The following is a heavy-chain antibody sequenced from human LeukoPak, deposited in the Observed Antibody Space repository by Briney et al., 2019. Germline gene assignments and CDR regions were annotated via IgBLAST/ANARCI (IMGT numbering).Heavy chain of an antibody. Sequence: ASVKVSCKASGYTFTGYYMHWVRQAPGQGLEWMGWINPNSGGTNYAQKFQGRVTMTRDTSISTAYMELSRLRSDDTAVYYRARDIEGSYRGYPESPSFEPEYFQHWGQGTLVTVSS. CDR3: ARDIEGSYRGYPESPSFEPEYFQH. CDR2: INPNSGGT. V-gene: IGHV1-2*02. CDR1: GYTFTGYY. D-gene: IGHD3-10*01. J-gene: IGHJ1*01.